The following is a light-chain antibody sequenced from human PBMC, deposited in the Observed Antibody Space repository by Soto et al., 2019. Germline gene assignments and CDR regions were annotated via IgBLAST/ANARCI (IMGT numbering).Light chain of an antibody. CDR1: QSVSSSY. V-gene: IGKV3-20*01. CDR3: QQYGSSPEWT. Sequence: EIVLTQSPGTLSLSPGERATLSCRASQSVSSSYLAWYQQKPGQAPRLLIYGASSSATGIPDRFSVSGSETDITLTISRLEPEDFAVYYCQQYGSSPEWTFGQGTKVEIK. CDR2: GAS. J-gene: IGKJ1*01.